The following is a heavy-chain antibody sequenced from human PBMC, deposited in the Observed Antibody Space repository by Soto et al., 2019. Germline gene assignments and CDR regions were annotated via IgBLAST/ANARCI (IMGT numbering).Heavy chain of an antibody. CDR3: AREPVVVITTFDSYYGMDV. D-gene: IGHD3-22*01. V-gene: IGHV1-18*04. CDR2: ISAYNGNT. Sequence: SVKVACKASGYTFTSYGISWVRQAPGQGLEWMGWISAYNGNTNYAQKLQGRVTMTTDTSTSTAYMELRSLRSDDTAVYYCAREPVVVITTFDSYYGMDVWGQGTTVTVS. J-gene: IGHJ6*02. CDR1: GYTFTSYG.